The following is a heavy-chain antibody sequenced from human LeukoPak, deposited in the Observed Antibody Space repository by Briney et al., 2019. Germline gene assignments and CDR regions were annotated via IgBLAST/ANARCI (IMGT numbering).Heavy chain of an antibody. J-gene: IGHJ4*02. D-gene: IGHD3-22*01. CDR2: IYPGDSDT. V-gene: IGHV5-51*01. CDR3: ARHSYDSSGTTPFDY. Sequence: GESLKISCKGSGYSFTSYWIGWVRQMPGKGLEWMGIIYPGDSDTRYSPSFQGQVTVSADESISTAYLQWSSLKASDTAMYYCARHSYDSSGTTPFDYWGQGTLVTVSS. CDR1: GYSFTSYW.